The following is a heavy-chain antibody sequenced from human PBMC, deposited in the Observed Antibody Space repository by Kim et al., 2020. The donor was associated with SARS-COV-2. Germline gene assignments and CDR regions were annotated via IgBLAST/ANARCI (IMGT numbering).Heavy chain of an antibody. CDR2: VYYTGNT. Sequence: SETLSLTCTVSGGSINDYYCSWLRRPPGKGLEWIGYVYYTGNTDYNPSLKSRVTISLDTSKNQFSLKLSSVTAADTAVYYCATPSPNYSNAFDIWGHGTMVTVTS. CDR1: GGSINDYY. J-gene: IGHJ3*02. V-gene: IGHV4-59*01. D-gene: IGHD2-21*01. CDR3: ATPSPNYSNAFDI.